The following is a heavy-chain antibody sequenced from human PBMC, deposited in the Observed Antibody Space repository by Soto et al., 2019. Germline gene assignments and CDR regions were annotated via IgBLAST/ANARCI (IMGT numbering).Heavy chain of an antibody. J-gene: IGHJ6*02. CDR2: IKSKTDGGTT. V-gene: IGHV3-15*07. CDR3: TTVVPVAGPYYYYGMDV. Sequence: PGGSLRLSCAASGFTFSNAWMNWVRQAPGKGLEWVGRIKSKTDGGTTDYAAPVKGRFTISRDDSKNTLYLQMNSLKTEDTAVYYCTTVVPVAGPYYYYGMDVWGQGTTVTVSS. D-gene: IGHD6-19*01. CDR1: GFTFSNAW.